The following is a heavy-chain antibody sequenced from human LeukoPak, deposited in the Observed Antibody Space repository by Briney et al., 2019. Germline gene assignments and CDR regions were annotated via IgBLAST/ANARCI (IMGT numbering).Heavy chain of an antibody. CDR2: IYYSGST. Sequence: PSETLSLTCTVSGGSISSSSYYWGWIRQPPGKGLEWIGSIYYSGSTYYNSSLKSRVTISVDTSKNQFSLKLSSVTAADTAVYYCATGYYYDSSGYPYNWFDPWGQGTLVTVSS. V-gene: IGHV4-39*07. CDR1: GGSISSSSYY. J-gene: IGHJ5*02. CDR3: ATGYYYDSSGYPYNWFDP. D-gene: IGHD3-22*01.